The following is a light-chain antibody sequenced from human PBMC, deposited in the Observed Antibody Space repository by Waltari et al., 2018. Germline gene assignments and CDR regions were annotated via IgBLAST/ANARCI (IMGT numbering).Light chain of an antibody. CDR3: QQRRNWPLT. V-gene: IGKV3-11*01. CDR2: DTS. Sequence: DIVLTQSPAILSLSPGERASLSCRASQSVTNYLAWYQQKPGQAPRLLIYDTSNRATDIPARFSGSGFATDFTLTISSLEPEDFAVYYCQQRRNWPLTFGGGTKVEIK. CDR1: QSVTNY. J-gene: IGKJ4*01.